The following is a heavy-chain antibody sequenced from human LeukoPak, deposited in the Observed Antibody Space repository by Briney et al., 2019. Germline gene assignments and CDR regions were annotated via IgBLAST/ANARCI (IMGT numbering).Heavy chain of an antibody. CDR1: GGSISSYY. CDR3: ARDAYRSFDY. Sequence: SETLSLTCTVSGGSISSYYWSWIRQPPGKGLEWIGSIYYSGSTYYNPSLKSRVTISVDTSKTQFSLKLSSVTAADTAVYYCARDAYRSFDYWGQGTLVTVSS. J-gene: IGHJ4*02. V-gene: IGHV4-39*07. CDR2: IYYSGST.